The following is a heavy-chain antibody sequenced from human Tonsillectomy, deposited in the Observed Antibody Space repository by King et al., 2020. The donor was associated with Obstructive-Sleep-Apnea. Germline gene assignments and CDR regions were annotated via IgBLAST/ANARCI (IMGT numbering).Heavy chain of an antibody. CDR3: ARVRGYYDTSGFSH. V-gene: IGHV3-11*06. J-gene: IGHJ4*02. Sequence: VQLVESGGGLVKPGGSLTLSCAASRIDFSDYFMSWIRQAPGKGLEWLSYITSTSIYTGYADSVKGRFTISRDNAKKSLYLQMDSLRADDTAIYYCARVRGYYDTSGFSHWGQGTLVTVAS. D-gene: IGHD3-22*01. CDR2: ITSTSIYT. CDR1: RIDFSDYF.